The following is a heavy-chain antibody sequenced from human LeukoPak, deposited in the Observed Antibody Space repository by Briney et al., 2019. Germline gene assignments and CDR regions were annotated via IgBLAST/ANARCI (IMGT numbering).Heavy chain of an antibody. J-gene: IGHJ6*03. CDR2: INHSGNT. CDR3: ARGIAAAGKGAPYYMDV. D-gene: IGHD6-13*01. V-gene: IGHV4-34*01. Sequence: SSETLSLTCAVYRGSFSDYYWSWIRQPPGKGLEWIGEINHSGNTNYNPSLKSRVTISVDTSQNQFSLKLSSVTAADTAVYYCARGIAAAGKGAPYYMDVWGKGTTVTVSS. CDR1: RGSFSDYY.